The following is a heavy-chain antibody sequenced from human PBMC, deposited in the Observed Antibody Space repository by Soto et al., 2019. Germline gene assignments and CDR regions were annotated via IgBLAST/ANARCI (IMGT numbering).Heavy chain of an antibody. D-gene: IGHD6-19*01. CDR2: ISYDGSNK. CDR3: ARTPYKRSGWYLGFDY. Sequence: PGGSLRLSCAASGFTFSSYAMHWVRQAPGKGLEWVAVISYDGSNKYYADSVKGRFTISRDNSKNTLYLQMNSLRAEDTAVYYCARTPYKRSGWYLGFDYWGQGT. V-gene: IGHV3-30-3*01. CDR1: GFTFSSYA. J-gene: IGHJ4*02.